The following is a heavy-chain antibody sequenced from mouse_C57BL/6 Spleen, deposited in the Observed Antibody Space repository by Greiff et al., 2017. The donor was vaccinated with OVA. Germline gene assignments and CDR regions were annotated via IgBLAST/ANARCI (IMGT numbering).Heavy chain of an antibody. V-gene: IGHV1-26*01. CDR3: ARDGELGRFDY. CDR1: GYTFTDYY. CDR2: INPNNGGT. J-gene: IGHJ2*01. D-gene: IGHD4-1*01. Sequence: EVQLQQSGPELVKPGASVKISCKASGYTFTDYYMNWVKQSHGKSLEWIGDINPNNGGTSYNQKFKGKATLTVDKSSSTAYMELRSLTSEDSAVYYCARDGELGRFDYWGQGTTLTVSS.